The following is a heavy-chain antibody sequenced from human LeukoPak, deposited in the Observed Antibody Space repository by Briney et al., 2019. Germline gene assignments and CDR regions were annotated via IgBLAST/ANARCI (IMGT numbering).Heavy chain of an antibody. CDR2: IGTLHDS. CDR3: ARISGDTGNRTKGSFDF. Sequence: QAGGSLRLSCSASGFTFSNSDMHWVRQAPGGGLEWVSAIGTLHDSYYEDSVKGRFTIARENAKNSLYLHISSLKAEDTAVYYWARISGDTGNRTKGSFDFRGEGRLVTVSS. J-gene: IGHJ4*02. V-gene: IGHV3-13*04. CDR1: GFTFSNSD. D-gene: IGHD5-18*01.